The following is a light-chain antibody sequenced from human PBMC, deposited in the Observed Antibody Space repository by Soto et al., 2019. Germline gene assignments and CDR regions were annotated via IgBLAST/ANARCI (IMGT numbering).Light chain of an antibody. CDR2: IAS. CDR3: QQTSNTPWT. J-gene: IGKJ1*01. CDR1: QSISGY. Sequence: DIQMTQSPSSLSASVGDRVTITCRASQSISGYLNWYQVKPGKPPQLLIYIASTLHSGVPSRFTGGGSGAEFTLAITSLQPEDSATYYCQQTSNTPWTFGQGTKVEIK. V-gene: IGKV1-39*01.